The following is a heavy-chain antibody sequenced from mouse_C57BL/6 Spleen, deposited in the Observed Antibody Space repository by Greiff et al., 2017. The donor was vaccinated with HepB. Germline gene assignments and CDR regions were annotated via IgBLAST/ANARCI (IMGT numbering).Heavy chain of an antibody. CDR2: IYPGSGNT. J-gene: IGHJ2*01. CDR3: ARSGNWDGAYFDY. D-gene: IGHD4-1*01. CDR1: GYTFTDYY. V-gene: IGHV1-76*01. Sequence: VQLQESGAELVRPGASVKLSCKASGYTFTDYYINWVKQRPGQGLEWIARIYPGSGNTYYNEKFKGKATLTAEKSSSTAYMQLSSLTSEDSAVYICARSGNWDGAYFDYWGQGTTLTVSS.